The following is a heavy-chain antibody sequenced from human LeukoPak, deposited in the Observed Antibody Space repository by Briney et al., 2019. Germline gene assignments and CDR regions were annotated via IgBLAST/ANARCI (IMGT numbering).Heavy chain of an antibody. CDR3: AKTGNPPTGDY. CDR1: GFTVSSNS. D-gene: IGHD1-1*01. V-gene: IGHV3-53*01. Sequence: GGSLRLSCTVSGFTVSSNSMSWVRQAPGKGLEWVSFIYSDNTHYSDSVKGRFTISRDNSKNTLYLQMNSLRAEDAAVYYCAKTGNPPTGDYWGQGTLVTVSS. CDR2: IYSDNT. J-gene: IGHJ4*02.